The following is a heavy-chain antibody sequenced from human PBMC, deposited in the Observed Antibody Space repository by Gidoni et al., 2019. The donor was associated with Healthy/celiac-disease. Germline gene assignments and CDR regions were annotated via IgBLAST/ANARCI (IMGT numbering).Heavy chain of an antibody. CDR2: IRGSGGST. D-gene: IGHD3-22*01. V-gene: IGHV3-23*01. CDR1: GFTFSSSA. J-gene: IGHJ4*02. Sequence: EVQLLESGGGLVQPGGSLRLSCAASGFTFSSSAMSWFRQAPGKGLEWVSAIRGSGGSTYYADSVKGRFTISRDNSKNTLYLQMNSLRAEDTAVYYCAKDPPGSYYEPLYYFDYWGQGTLVTVSS. CDR3: AKDPPGSYYEPLYYFDY.